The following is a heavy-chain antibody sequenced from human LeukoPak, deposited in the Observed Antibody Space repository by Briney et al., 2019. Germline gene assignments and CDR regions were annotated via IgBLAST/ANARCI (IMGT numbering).Heavy chain of an antibody. CDR2: INHSGST. CDR1: GGSFSGYY. CDR3: ARGPYYDFWSGSYFDY. J-gene: IGHJ4*02. D-gene: IGHD3-3*01. V-gene: IGHV4-34*01. Sequence: SETLSLSCAVYGGSFSGYYWSWLRQPPGKGLEWIGEINHSGSTNYNPSLKSRVTISVDTSKNQFSLKLSSVTAADTAVYYCARGPYYDFWSGSYFDYWGQGTLVTVSS.